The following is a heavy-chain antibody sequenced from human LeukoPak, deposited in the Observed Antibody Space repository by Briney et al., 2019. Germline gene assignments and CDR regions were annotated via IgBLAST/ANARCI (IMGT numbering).Heavy chain of an antibody. CDR1: GGSINNYW. V-gene: IGHV4-59*01. D-gene: IGHD2-8*01. J-gene: IGHJ4*02. CDR3: ARYYCPNDVCSGFDH. CDR2: IYYTGST. Sequence: PSETLSLTCTVSGGSINNYWWSWLRQPPGKGLEWIGYIYYTGSTNYNPSLKSRVTMSVDTSKIQFSLKLSAVTTADTAVYFCARYYCPNDVCSGFDHWGQGTLATVSS.